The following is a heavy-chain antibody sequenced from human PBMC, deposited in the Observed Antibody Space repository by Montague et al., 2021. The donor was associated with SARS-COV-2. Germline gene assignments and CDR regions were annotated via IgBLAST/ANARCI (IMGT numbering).Heavy chain of an antibody. J-gene: IGHJ6*02. CDR1: GFTFSSYE. D-gene: IGHD3-22*01. CDR3: ARDGGYRCDSSGYCPYYYYGMDV. CDR2: ISSSGSTI. Sequence: SLRLSCAASGFTFSSYEMNWVRQAPGKGLEWVSYISSSGSTIYYADSVKGRFTISRDNAKNSLYLQMNSLRAEDTAVYYCARDGGYRCDSSGYCPYYYYGMDVWGQGTTVTVSS. V-gene: IGHV3-48*03.